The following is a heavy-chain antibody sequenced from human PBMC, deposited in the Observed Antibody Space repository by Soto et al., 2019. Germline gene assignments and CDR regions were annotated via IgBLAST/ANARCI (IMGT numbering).Heavy chain of an antibody. CDR2: IIPIFGTA. V-gene: IGHV1-69*05. Sequence: GASVKVSCKASGGTFSSYAISWVRQAPGQGLEWMGGIIPIFGTANYAQKFQGRVTMTRNTSISTAYMELSSLRSEDTAVYYCARVRGYDFWSGYALYYYYGMDVWGQGTTVTVSS. J-gene: IGHJ6*02. D-gene: IGHD3-3*01. CDR3: ARVRGYDFWSGYALYYYYGMDV. CDR1: GGTFSSYA.